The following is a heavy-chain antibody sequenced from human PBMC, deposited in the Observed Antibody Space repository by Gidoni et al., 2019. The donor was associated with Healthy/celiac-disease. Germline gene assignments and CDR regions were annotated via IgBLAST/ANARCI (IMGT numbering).Heavy chain of an antibody. J-gene: IGHJ4*02. V-gene: IGHV3-9*01. CDR1: GFTFDDYA. CDR3: AKDRGRYYDFWSGDY. Sequence: EVQLVESRGGLVQPGRSLRLSCAASGFTFDDYAMHWVRQAPGKGLEWVSGISWNSGSIGYADSVKGRFTISRDNAKNSLYLQMNSLRAEDTALYYCAKDRGRYYDFWSGDYWGQGTLVTVSS. D-gene: IGHD3-3*01. CDR2: ISWNSGSI.